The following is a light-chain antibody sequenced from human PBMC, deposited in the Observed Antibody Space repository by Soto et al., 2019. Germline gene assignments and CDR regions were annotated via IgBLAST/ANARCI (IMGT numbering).Light chain of an antibody. Sequence: EIVLTQSPATLSLSPGERATLSCRATQSVSSSLAWYQQKSGQGPRLLIYDASNRATGIPARFSGSGSGTYFTLTISSLEPEDFAVYYCHQRANWPPTFGQGTRLEIK. CDR2: DAS. V-gene: IGKV3-11*01. CDR3: HQRANWPPT. J-gene: IGKJ2*01. CDR1: QSVSSS.